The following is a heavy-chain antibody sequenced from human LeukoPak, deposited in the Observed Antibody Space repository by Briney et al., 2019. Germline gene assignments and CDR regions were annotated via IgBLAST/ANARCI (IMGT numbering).Heavy chain of an antibody. V-gene: IGHV4-59*01. CDR3: ARVYDSSGALDAFDI. J-gene: IGHJ3*02. CDR2: IYYSGST. Sequence: PSETLSLTCTVSGGSISSYYWSWIRQPPGKGLEWIGYIYYSGSTNYNPSLKSRVTISVDTSKNQFSLKLSSVTAADTAVYYCARVYDSSGALDAFDIWGQGTMVTVSS. D-gene: IGHD3-22*01. CDR1: GGSISSYY.